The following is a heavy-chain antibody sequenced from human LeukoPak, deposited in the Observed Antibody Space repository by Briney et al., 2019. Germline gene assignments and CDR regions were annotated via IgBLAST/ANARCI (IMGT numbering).Heavy chain of an antibody. Sequence: PGGSLRLSCAASGFTFSSYGMHWVRQAPGKGLEWVAFIRYDGSNKYYADSVKGRFTISRDNSKNSLYLQMNSLRTEDTALYYCAKDIEGHCSSTSCYGVDYWGQGTLVTVSS. V-gene: IGHV3-30*02. D-gene: IGHD2-2*01. CDR2: IRYDGSNK. CDR3: AKDIEGHCSSTSCYGVDY. J-gene: IGHJ4*02. CDR1: GFTFSSYG.